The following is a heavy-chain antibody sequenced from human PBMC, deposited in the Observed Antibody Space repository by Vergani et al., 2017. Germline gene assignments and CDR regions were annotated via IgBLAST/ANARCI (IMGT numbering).Heavy chain of an antibody. D-gene: IGHD6-13*01. V-gene: IGHV3-30*04. Sequence: QVQLVESGGGVVQPGRSLRLSCAASGFTFSSYAMHWVRQAPGKGLEWGAVISYDGSNKYYADSVKGRFTISRDNSKNTLYLQMNSLRAEDTAVYYCARDRSGRSIAAAGRKGFDPWGQGTLVTVSS. CDR3: ARDRSGRSIAAAGRKGFDP. CDR2: ISYDGSNK. CDR1: GFTFSSYA. J-gene: IGHJ5*02.